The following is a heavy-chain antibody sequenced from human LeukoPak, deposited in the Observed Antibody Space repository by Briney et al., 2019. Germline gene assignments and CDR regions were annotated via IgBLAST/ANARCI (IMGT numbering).Heavy chain of an antibody. Sequence: GGSLRLSCVASGFSFSTYNMNWVRQAPGKGLEWVSSIISTSSLMYYTDSVKGRFTISRDNAKNSLYLQMNSLRAEDTAVYYCARDLRDTSMITHPYFMDVWGKGTTVTISS. CDR2: IISTSSLM. CDR1: GFSFSTYN. J-gene: IGHJ6*03. D-gene: IGHD5-18*01. V-gene: IGHV3-21*01. CDR3: ARDLRDTSMITHPYFMDV.